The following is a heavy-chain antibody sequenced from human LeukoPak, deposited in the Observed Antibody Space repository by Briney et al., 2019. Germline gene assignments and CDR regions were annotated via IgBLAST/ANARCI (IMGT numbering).Heavy chain of an antibody. J-gene: IGHJ6*03. V-gene: IGHV4-34*01. CDR3: ARVDTRSYYYYYMDV. D-gene: IGHD5-18*01. Sequence: SETLSLTCAVYGGSFSGYYWSWIRQPPGKGLEWIGSIYYSGSTYYNPSLKSRVTISVDTSKNQFSLKLSSVTAADTAVYYCARVDTRSYYYYYMDVWGKGTTVTVSS. CDR2: IYYSGST. CDR1: GGSFSGYY.